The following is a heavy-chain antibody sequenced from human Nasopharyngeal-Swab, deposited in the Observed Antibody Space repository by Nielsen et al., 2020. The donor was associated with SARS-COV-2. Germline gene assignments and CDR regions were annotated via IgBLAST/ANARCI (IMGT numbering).Heavy chain of an antibody. V-gene: IGHV4-59*01. Sequence: SETLSLTCTVSGGSISSYYWSWIRQPPGKGLEWIGYIYYSGSTNYNPSLKSRVTILVDTSKNQFPLKLSSVTAADTAVYYCARVAPYYYYYMDVWGKGTTVTVSS. J-gene: IGHJ6*03. CDR2: IYYSGST. CDR1: GGSISSYY. CDR3: ARVAPYYYYYMDV.